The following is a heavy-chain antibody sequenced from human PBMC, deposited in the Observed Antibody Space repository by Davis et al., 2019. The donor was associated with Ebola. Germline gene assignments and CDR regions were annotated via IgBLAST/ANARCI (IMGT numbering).Heavy chain of an antibody. CDR2: IKHDGSVK. J-gene: IGHJ4*02. CDR1: GFTFSNYW. V-gene: IGHV3-7*03. D-gene: IGHD2-2*01. Sequence: GESLKIPCAASGFTFSNYWMAWGRQAPGKGLEWVAHIKHDGSVKDYVDSVKGRFTISRDNAKNSLDLQMNTLRAEDTAVYFCAKHGTPTAIGGQGTLVTVSS. CDR3: AKHGTPTAI.